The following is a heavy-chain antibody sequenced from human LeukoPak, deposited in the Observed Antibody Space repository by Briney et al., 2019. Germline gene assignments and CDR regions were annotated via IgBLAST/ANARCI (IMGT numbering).Heavy chain of an antibody. CDR3: ARGDIDTPDY. CDR2: IYHSGSI. CDR1: GGSISSGGYS. Sequence: SETLSLTCAVSGGSISSGGYSWSWIRQPPGKGLEWIGYIYHSGSIYYNPSLKSRVTISVDRSKNQFSLKLSSVTAADTAVYYCARGDIDTPDYWGQGTLVTVSS. J-gene: IGHJ4*02. D-gene: IGHD5-12*01. V-gene: IGHV4-30-2*01.